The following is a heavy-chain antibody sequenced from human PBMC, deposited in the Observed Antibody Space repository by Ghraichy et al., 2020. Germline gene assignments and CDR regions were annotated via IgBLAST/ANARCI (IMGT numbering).Heavy chain of an antibody. Sequence: SQTLSLTCTVSGGSISSSSYYWGWIRQPPGKGLEWIGSIYYSGSTYYNPSLKSRVTISVDTSKNQFSLKLSSVTAADTAVYYCARQPDSGSFRHLYYYYGMDVWGQGTTVTVPS. CDR1: GGSISSSSYY. V-gene: IGHV4-39*01. J-gene: IGHJ6*02. CDR3: ARQPDSGSFRHLYYYYGMDV. CDR2: IYYSGST. D-gene: IGHD1-26*01.